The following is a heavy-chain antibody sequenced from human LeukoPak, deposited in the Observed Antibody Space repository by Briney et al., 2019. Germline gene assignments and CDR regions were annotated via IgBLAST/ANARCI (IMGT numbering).Heavy chain of an antibody. D-gene: IGHD6-13*01. CDR1: GYTFTSYD. V-gene: IGHV1-8*01. CDR3: ARGYIAPDYYYYYGMDV. J-gene: IGHJ6*02. CDR2: MNPNSGNT. Sequence: ASVKVFYKAFGYTFTSYDINWVRQATGQGLEWMGWMNPNSGNTGYAQKFQGRVTMTRNTSISTAYMELSSLRSEDTAVYYCARGYIAPDYYYYYGMDVWGQGTTVTVSS.